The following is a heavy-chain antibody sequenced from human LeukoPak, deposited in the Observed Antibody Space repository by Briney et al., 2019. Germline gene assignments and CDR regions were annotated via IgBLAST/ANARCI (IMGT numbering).Heavy chain of an antibody. CDR2: IYYSGST. Sequence: SETLSLTCTVSGGSISSSSYYWGWIRQPPGKGLEWIGSIYYSGSTYYNPSLKSRVTISVNTSKNQFSLKLSSVTAADTAVYYCAKTTVTPEYFDLWGRGTLVTVSS. J-gene: IGHJ2*01. CDR3: AKTTVTPEYFDL. V-gene: IGHV4-39*01. D-gene: IGHD4-17*01. CDR1: GGSISSSSYY.